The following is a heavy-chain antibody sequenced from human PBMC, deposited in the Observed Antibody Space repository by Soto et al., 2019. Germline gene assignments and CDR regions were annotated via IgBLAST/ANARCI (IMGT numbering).Heavy chain of an antibody. CDR2: IYWDDNK. CDR3: THRVDYGEDY. D-gene: IGHD4-17*01. CDR1: GFSLTTGGVG. Sequence: QITLKESGPTLVKPTQTLTLTCTFSGFSLTTGGVGVGWIRQPPGKALEWLALIYWDDNKRYSPSLKSRLTIPKDTSKNQVVLTMTNMDPVDTATYYCTHRVDYGEDYWGQGILVTVSS. V-gene: IGHV2-5*02. J-gene: IGHJ4*02.